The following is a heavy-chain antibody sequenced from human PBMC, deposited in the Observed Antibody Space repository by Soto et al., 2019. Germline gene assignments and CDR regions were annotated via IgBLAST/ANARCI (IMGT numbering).Heavy chain of an antibody. CDR3: AHVIASGYCSGGSCYGRFDP. CDR2: IYWDDDK. CDR1: GFSLSTSGVG. J-gene: IGHJ5*02. D-gene: IGHD2-15*01. Sequence: SGPTLVNPTQTLTLTCTFSGFSLSTSGVGVGWIRQPPGKALEWLALIYWDDDKRYSPSLKSRLTITKDTSKNQVVLTMTNMDPVDTATYYCAHVIASGYCSGGSCYGRFDPWGQGTLVTV. V-gene: IGHV2-5*02.